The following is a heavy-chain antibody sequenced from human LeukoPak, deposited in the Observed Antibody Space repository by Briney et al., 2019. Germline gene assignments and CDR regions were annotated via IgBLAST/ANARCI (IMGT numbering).Heavy chain of an antibody. Sequence: SETLSLTCTVSGGSTSSSNYYWGWIRQPPGKGLEWIGTIYYSGNTYYNPSLKSRVTMSVDTSKNQFSLKLSSLTAADTAVYYCASVGLGGSYPAYWGQGTLVTVSS. CDR2: IYYSGNT. D-gene: IGHD3-16*02. CDR3: ASVGLGGSYPAY. J-gene: IGHJ4*02. CDR1: GGSTSSSNYY. V-gene: IGHV4-39*01.